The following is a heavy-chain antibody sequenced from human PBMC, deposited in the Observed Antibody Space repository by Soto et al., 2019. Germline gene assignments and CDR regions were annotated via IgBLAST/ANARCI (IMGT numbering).Heavy chain of an antibody. CDR3: ASDFVGDDLKVKTGEVGRL. V-gene: IGHV1-2*02. CDR1: GHTFSGYY. CDR2: VNPNSGGT. D-gene: IGHD1-26*01. J-gene: IGHJ4*02. Sequence: ASVKVSCKASGHTFSGYYVHWVRQAPGQGLEWMGWVNPNSGGTHYAQKFQGRVSMTRDTSLSAVYMELRSLRPDDMAVYFCASDFVGDDLKVKTGEVGRLWGQGTLVTVSS.